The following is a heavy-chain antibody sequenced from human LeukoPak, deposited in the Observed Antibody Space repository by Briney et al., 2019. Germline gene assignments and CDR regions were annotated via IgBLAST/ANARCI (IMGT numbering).Heavy chain of an antibody. Sequence: GASVKVSCKASGGTFSSYAISWVRQAPGQGLEWMGGIIPIFGTANYAQKFQGRVTITTDESTSTAYMELSSLRSEDTAVYYCATNGGWLQFVGGGQGTLVTVSS. J-gene: IGHJ4*02. V-gene: IGHV1-69*05. CDR3: ATNGGWLQFVG. CDR1: GGTFSSYA. D-gene: IGHD5-24*01. CDR2: IIPIFGTA.